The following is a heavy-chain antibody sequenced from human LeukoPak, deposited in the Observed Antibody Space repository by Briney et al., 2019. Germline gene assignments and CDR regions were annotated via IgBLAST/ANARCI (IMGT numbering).Heavy chain of an antibody. CDR1: GFILSRYW. CDR2: IDGDGSNT. J-gene: IGHJ4*02. CDR3: ARDGSLPDY. V-gene: IGHV3-74*01. Sequence: GGSLRLSCAASGFILSRYWMHWVRQAPGKGLVWVSRIDGDGSNTIYADSVKGRFTISRDNAKNTLYLQMNSLRAEDTAVYYCARDGSLPDYWGQGTLVTVSS. D-gene: IGHD2-15*01.